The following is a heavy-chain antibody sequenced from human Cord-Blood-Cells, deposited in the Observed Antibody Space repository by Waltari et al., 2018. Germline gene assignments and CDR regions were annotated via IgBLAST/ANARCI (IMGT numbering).Heavy chain of an antibody. CDR1: GFPFSSYA. J-gene: IGHJ4*02. D-gene: IGHD1-26*01. CDR3: ARVGATWYFDY. Sequence: EVQLLESGGGLVQPGGSLRLSCAASGFPFSSYAMTWVRQAPGKGLEWVSAISGSGGSTYYADSVKGRFTISRDNSENTLYLQMNSLRAEDTAVYYCARVGATWYFDYWGQGTLVTVSS. V-gene: IGHV3-23*01. CDR2: ISGSGGST.